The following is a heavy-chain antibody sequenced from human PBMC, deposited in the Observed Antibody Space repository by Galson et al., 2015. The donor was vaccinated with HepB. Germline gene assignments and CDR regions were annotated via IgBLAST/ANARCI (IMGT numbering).Heavy chain of an antibody. CDR3: VRARCGGDCYSPGY. Sequence: SVKVSCKASGYTFTSYGISWVRQAPGQGLEWMGWISAYNGNTNYAQKLQGRVTMTTDTSTSTAYMELRSLRSDDTAVYYCVRARCGGDCYSPGYWGQGTLVTVSS. V-gene: IGHV1-18*01. CDR2: ISAYNGNT. D-gene: IGHD2-21*02. CDR1: GYTFTSYG. J-gene: IGHJ4*02.